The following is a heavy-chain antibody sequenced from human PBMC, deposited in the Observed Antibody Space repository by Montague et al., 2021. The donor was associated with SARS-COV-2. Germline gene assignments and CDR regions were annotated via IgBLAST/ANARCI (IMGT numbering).Heavy chain of an antibody. D-gene: IGHD3-10*01. J-gene: IGHJ4*02. CDR2: FNQCGRT. CDR1: ARWLCGYS. Sequence: SETLSLTCGISARWLCGYSWGCLRKTPVNALEYLGAFNQCGRTNNNPSLKSRVIISVDTSKNQFSLKLSSVTAADTAVYYCARRGSSVWGVTVSAELDYWGQGILVIVSS. V-gene: IGHV4-34*01. CDR3: ARRGSSVWGVTVSAELDY.